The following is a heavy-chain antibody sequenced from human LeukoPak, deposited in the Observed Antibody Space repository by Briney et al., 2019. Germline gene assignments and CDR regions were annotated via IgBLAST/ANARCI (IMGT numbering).Heavy chain of an antibody. D-gene: IGHD3-10*01. V-gene: IGHV3-7*03. CDR2: IKEDGSEK. CDR3: ARAGTSIRGIKVY. CDR1: GFKFDDYW. Sequence: PGGSPRLSCAASGFKFDDYWMNWVRQAPGKGLEWVANIKEDGSEKYYVDSVKGRFTISRDNARNFLYLQMNSLRAEDTAVYYCARAGTSIRGIKVYWGQGTLVTVSS. J-gene: IGHJ4*02.